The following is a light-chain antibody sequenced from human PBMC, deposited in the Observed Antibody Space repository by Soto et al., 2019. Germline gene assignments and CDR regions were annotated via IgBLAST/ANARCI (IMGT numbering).Light chain of an antibody. CDR3: QSYDSSLSGSEV. Sequence: QSVLAQPPSVSGARGQRVTISCTWSSSNIGAGYDVHWYQQLPGTAPKLLIYGNGNRPSGVPDRFSGSKSGTSASLAITGLQAEDEADYYCQSYDSSLSGSEVFGTGTKVTVL. V-gene: IGLV1-40*01. CDR1: SSNIGAGYD. J-gene: IGLJ1*01. CDR2: GNG.